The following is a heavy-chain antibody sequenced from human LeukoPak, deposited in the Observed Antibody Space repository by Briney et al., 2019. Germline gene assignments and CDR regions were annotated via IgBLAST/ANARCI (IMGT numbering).Heavy chain of an antibody. CDR3: AKVIAVAVF. CDR2: ITNSGNSK. V-gene: IGHV3-48*01. CDR1: EFTFSSYS. Sequence: PPGGSLRLSCAASEFTFSSYSMNWVRQAPGKGLEWVSYITNSGNSKSYADSVKGRFTISRDNTKNSLYLQMNGLRAEDTAVYYCAKVIAVAVFWGQGTLVTVSS. D-gene: IGHD6-19*01. J-gene: IGHJ4*02.